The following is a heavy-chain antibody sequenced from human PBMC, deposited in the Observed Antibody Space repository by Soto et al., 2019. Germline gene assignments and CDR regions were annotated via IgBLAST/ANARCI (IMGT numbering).Heavy chain of an antibody. CDR3: AKGGYNYGFLFDC. Sequence: GGSLRLSCAASGFTFSTFDMTWVRQAPGKGLEWVSMIRGNDGSTHYADNVKGRFTISRDNSKNTLYLQMNSLRAEDTAVYYCAKGGYNYGFLFDCWGQGTLVTVSS. CDR1: GFTFSTFD. D-gene: IGHD5-18*01. CDR2: IRGNDGST. J-gene: IGHJ4*02. V-gene: IGHV3-23*01.